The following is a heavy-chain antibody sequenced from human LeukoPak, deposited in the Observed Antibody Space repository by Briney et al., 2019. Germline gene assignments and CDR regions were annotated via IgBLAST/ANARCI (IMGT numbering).Heavy chain of an antibody. CDR1: GFTFSTYS. Sequence: GGSLRLSCAASGFTFSTYSIHWVRQAPGRGLEWVAYISYDGITKYYADSVKGRFTISRDNSENILYIQMNSLRVEDTAVYYCARDAGAVAGTTYWYFDLWGRGTLVIVSS. J-gene: IGHJ2*01. CDR3: ARDAGAVAGTTYWYFDL. V-gene: IGHV3-30*14. D-gene: IGHD6-19*01. CDR2: ISYDGITK.